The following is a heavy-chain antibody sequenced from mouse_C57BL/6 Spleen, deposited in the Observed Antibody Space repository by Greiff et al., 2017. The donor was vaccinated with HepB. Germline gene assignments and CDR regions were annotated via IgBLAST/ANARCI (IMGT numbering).Heavy chain of an antibody. V-gene: IGHV1-4*01. D-gene: IGHD1-1*01. Sequence: VQLQQSGAELARPGASVKMSCKASGYTFTSYTMHWVKQRPGQGLEWIGYINPSSGYTKYNQKFKDKATLTADKSSSTAYMQLSSLTSEDSAVYYCARAYGSSKRFDYWGQGTTLTVSS. CDR3: ARAYGSSKRFDY. CDR2: INPSSGYT. CDR1: GYTFTSYT. J-gene: IGHJ2*01.